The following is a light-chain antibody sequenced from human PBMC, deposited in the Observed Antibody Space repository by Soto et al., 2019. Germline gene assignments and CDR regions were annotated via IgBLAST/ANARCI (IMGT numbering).Light chain of an antibody. CDR3: QQSYTAVFI. V-gene: IGKV1-39*01. CDR1: QNIGNY. Sequence: DIQMTQSPSSLSASVGDRVTITCRASQNIGNYLNWYQQKPGKAPNLLIYGASSLQSGVPSRFSGSGSETDFTLTINNLQPEDFASYYCQQSYTAVFIFGPGTKVDIK. J-gene: IGKJ3*01. CDR2: GAS.